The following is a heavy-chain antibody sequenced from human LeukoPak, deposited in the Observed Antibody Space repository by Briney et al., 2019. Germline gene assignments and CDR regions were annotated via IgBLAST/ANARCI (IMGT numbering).Heavy chain of an antibody. CDR2: ISSSSSYI. CDR3: ARDRPPYCSGGSCVFTGSDNDY. CDR1: GFTFSSYE. V-gene: IGHV3-21*01. J-gene: IGHJ4*02. Sequence: PGGSLRLSCEASGFTFSSYEFNWVRQAPGKGLEWVSSISSSSSYIYYADSVKGRFTISRDNAKNSLYLQMNSLRAEDTAVYYCARDRPPYCSGGSCVFTGSDNDYWGQGTLVTVSS. D-gene: IGHD2-15*01.